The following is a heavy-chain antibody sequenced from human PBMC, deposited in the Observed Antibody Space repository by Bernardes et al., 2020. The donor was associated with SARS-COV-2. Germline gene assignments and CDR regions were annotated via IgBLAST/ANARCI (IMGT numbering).Heavy chain of an antibody. CDR1: GYNFTSYW. CDR3: TRGNQLLDS. V-gene: IGHV5-51*01. CDR2: IYPTDSNT. D-gene: IGHD2-2*01. Sequence: GESLKISCKGSGYNFTSYWIGWVRQMPGKGLEWMGIIYPTDSNTRYSPSFQGQVTISADKSISTAYLQWSSLKASDSAMYYCTRGNQLLDSWGQGTLVTVSS. J-gene: IGHJ4*02.